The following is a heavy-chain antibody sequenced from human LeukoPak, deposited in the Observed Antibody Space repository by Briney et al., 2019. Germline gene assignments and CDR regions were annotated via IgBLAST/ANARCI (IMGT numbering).Heavy chain of an antibody. Sequence: GASVKVSCKASGYTFTSYDINWVRQATGQGLEWMGLINPSGGSTSYAQKFQGRVTMTRDTSTSTVYMELSSLRSEDTAVYYCAREIPDVLRFLEWLGYGMDVWGQGTTVTVSS. CDR3: AREIPDVLRFLEWLGYGMDV. D-gene: IGHD3-3*01. V-gene: IGHV1-46*01. CDR1: GYTFTSYD. CDR2: INPSGGST. J-gene: IGHJ6*02.